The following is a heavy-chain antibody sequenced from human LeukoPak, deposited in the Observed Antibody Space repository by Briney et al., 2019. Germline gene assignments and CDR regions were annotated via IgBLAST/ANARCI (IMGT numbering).Heavy chain of an antibody. CDR1: GGTFSSYA. J-gene: IGHJ4*02. CDR2: IIPIFGTA. Sequence: ASVKVSCKASGGTFSSYAISWVRQAPGQGLEWMGRIIPIFGTANYAQKFQGRVTITTDESTSTAYMELSSLRSEDTAVYYCAKDPRKVDYYDSSGYRSHFDYWGQGTLVTVSS. V-gene: IGHV1-69*05. CDR3: AKDPRKVDYYDSSGYRSHFDY. D-gene: IGHD3-22*01.